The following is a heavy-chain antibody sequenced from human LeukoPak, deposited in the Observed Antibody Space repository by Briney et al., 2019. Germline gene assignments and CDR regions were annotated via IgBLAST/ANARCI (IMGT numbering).Heavy chain of an antibody. CDR1: GGSFSGYY. CDR2: INHSGST. V-gene: IGHV4-34*01. Sequence: SETLSLTCAVYGGSFSGYYWSWIRQPPGKGLEWIGEINHSGSTNYNPSLKSRVTISVDTSKNQFSLKLSSVTAADTAVYYCARALFWPYCSSTRCYDAKVDYWGQGTLVTVSS. D-gene: IGHD2-2*01. J-gene: IGHJ4*02. CDR3: ARALFWPYCSSTRCYDAKVDY.